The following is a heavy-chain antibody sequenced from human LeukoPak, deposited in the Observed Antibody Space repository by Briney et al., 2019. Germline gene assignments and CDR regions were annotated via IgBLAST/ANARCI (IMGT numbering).Heavy chain of an antibody. J-gene: IGHJ6*02. CDR2: INHSGST. CDR3: ARGPREVVVAAIQSPYYYYGMDV. CDR1: GGSFSGYY. D-gene: IGHD2-15*01. Sequence: KPSETLSLTCAVYGGSFSGYYWSWIRQPPGKGLEWIGEINHSGSTNYNPSPKSRVTISVDTSKNQFSLKLSSVTAADTAVYYCARGPREVVVAAIQSPYYYYGMDVWGQGTTVTVSS. V-gene: IGHV4-34*01.